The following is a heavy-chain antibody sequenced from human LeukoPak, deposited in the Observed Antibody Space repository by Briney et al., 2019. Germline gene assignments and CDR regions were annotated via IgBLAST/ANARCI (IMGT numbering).Heavy chain of an antibody. Sequence: ASVKVSCKTSGYTFNNYGVSWVRQAPGQGLEWMGWINSYIRNTIYAQKFQDRVTMTADTSTNTAYMELRSLRSDDTAVYYCARGPITFSLYWGQGTLVTVSS. D-gene: IGHD2/OR15-2a*01. J-gene: IGHJ4*02. CDR3: ARGPITFSLY. CDR2: INSYIRNT. CDR1: GYTFNNYG. V-gene: IGHV1-18*01.